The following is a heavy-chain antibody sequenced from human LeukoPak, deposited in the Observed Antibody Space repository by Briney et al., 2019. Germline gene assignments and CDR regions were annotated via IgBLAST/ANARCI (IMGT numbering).Heavy chain of an antibody. CDR3: AREFKYYYDSSGYSLDY. D-gene: IGHD3-22*01. Sequence: PGGSLRLSCAASGFTFSSYGMHWVRQAPGKGLEWVAVIWYDGSNKYYADSVKGRFTISRDNSKNTLYLQMNGLRAEDTAVYYCAREFKYYYDSSGYSLDYWGQGTLVTVSS. V-gene: IGHV3-33*08. J-gene: IGHJ4*02. CDR1: GFTFSSYG. CDR2: IWYDGSNK.